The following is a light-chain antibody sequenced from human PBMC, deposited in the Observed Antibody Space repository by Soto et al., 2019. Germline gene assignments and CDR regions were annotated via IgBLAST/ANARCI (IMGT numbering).Light chain of an antibody. J-gene: IGLJ1*01. V-gene: IGLV1-51*01. CDR1: SSNIGNNY. Sequence: QSVLTQPPSVSAAPGQKVTISCSGRSSNIGNNYVSWYQQLPGTAPKLLIYDNNKRPAGIPDRFSGSKSGTSATLGITGLQTGDEADYYCGTWDSSLSAHYVFGTGTKVTVL. CDR2: DNN. CDR3: GTWDSSLSAHYV.